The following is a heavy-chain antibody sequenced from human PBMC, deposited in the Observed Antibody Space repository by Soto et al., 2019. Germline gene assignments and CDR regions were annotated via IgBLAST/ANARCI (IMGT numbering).Heavy chain of an antibody. D-gene: IGHD2-15*01. J-gene: IGHJ4*02. V-gene: IGHV4-30-4*01. Sequence: SETLSLTCTVSGGSISSGDYYWSWIRQPPGKGLEWIGYIYYSGSTYYNPSLKSRVTISVDTSKNQFSLKLSSVTAADTAVYYCARESFGCCSGGSCSGSIDYWGQGTLVTSPQ. CDR2: IYYSGST. CDR3: ARESFGCCSGGSCSGSIDY. CDR1: GGSISSGDYY.